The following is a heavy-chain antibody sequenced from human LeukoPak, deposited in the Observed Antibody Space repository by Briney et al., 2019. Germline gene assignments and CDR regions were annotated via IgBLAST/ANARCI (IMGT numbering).Heavy chain of an antibody. J-gene: IGHJ2*01. CDR3: ARVSSSWYQDWYFDL. CDR2: TYTSGST. Sequence: SETLSLTCTVSGGSISSYDWSWIRQPAGKGLEWIGRTYTSGSTNYNPSLKSRVTMSVDMSKNQFSLKLSSMIAADTAVYYCARVSSSWYQDWYFDLWGRGTLVAVPS. CDR1: GGSISSYD. D-gene: IGHD6-13*01. V-gene: IGHV4-4*07.